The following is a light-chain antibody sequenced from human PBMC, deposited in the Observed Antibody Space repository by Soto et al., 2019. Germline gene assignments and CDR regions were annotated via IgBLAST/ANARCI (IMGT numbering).Light chain of an antibody. J-gene: IGKJ1*01. Sequence: DIVMTQSPDSLAVSLGERATINCKSSQSVLFSSNNKNYLAWYQQKPRQPPKLLIYWASTRESGVPDRFSGSESGTDFSLTISSLQAEDVAVYFCQQYYTTPPWTFGQETRVEIK. CDR1: QSVLFSSNNKNY. CDR2: WAS. CDR3: QQYYTTPPWT. V-gene: IGKV4-1*01.